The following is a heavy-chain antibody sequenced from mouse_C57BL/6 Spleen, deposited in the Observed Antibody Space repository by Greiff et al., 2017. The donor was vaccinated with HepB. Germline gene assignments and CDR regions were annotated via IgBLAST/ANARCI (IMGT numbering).Heavy chain of an antibody. CDR3: TRWDSAGLFAY. CDR2: IDPETGGT. D-gene: IGHD3-2*02. V-gene: IGHV1-15*01. CDR1: GYTFTDYE. Sequence: QVQLKESGAELVRPGASVTLSCKASGYTFTDYEMHWVKQTPVHGLEWIGAIDPETGGTAYNQKFKGKAILTADKSSSTAYMELRSLTSEDSAVYYCTRWDSAGLFAYWGQGTLVTVSA. J-gene: IGHJ3*01.